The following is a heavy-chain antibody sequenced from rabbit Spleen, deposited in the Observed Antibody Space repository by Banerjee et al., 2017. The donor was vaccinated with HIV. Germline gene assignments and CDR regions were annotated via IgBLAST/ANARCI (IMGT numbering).Heavy chain of an antibody. CDR2: INTATGKP. Sequence: QEELEESGGGLVKPEGSLTLTCKASGFSFSDRDVMCWVRQAPGKGLEWIACINTATGKPVYATWAKGRFTISTTSSTTVTLQMTSLTAADTATYFCARNYVNVFDPWGPGTLVTVS. J-gene: IGHJ2*01. V-gene: IGHV1S45*01. D-gene: IGHD1-1*01. CDR3: ARNYVNVFDP. CDR1: GFSFSDRDV.